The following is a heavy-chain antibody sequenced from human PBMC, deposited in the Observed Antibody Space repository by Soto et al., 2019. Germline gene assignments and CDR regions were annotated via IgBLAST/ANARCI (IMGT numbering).Heavy chain of an antibody. V-gene: IGHV4-4*02. Sequence: QVQLQESGPGLVKPSGTLSLTCAVSGGSISSSNWWSWVRQPPGKGLEWIGEIDHSGSTNYNPSLTCPVPIPLAKSKTQFSRNLSSVTAADTAVYYCARGVLVPAAAAPYYYYGMDVWGQGTTVTVSS. J-gene: IGHJ6*02. CDR3: ARGVLVPAAAAPYYYYGMDV. CDR2: IDHSGST. D-gene: IGHD2-2*01. CDR1: GGSISSSNW.